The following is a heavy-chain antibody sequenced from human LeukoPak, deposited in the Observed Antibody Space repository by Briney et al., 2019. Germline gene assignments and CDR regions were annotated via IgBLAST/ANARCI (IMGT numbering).Heavy chain of an antibody. D-gene: IGHD2-2*02. CDR3: ARVFILAKCSGPGCYRDSTPYSYHYYMDV. CDR1: GGSFSGYY. V-gene: IGHV4-34*01. Sequence: SETLSLTCAVYGGSFSGYYWSWIRQPPGKGLEWIGEISHSGSTYYKPSLKSRVTISVTTSNNQISLKLNSVTAADTAVYYCARVFILAKCSGPGCYRDSTPYSYHYYMDVWGKGTTVTVSS. CDR2: ISHSGST. J-gene: IGHJ6*03.